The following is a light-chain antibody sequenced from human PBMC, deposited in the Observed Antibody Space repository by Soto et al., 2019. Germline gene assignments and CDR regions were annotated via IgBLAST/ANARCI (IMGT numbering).Light chain of an antibody. CDR1: QSVSSSY. CDR2: GAS. J-gene: IGKJ5*01. CDR3: QLYGSSLT. V-gene: IGKV3-20*01. Sequence: NVLTRCPGTLSLSPWERGTISCWASQSVSSSYLVWYQQKPGQAPRLLIYGASSRATGVPDRFSGSGSGTDFTLTISRLEPEDFAVYYCQLYGSSLTFGQGTRLEIK.